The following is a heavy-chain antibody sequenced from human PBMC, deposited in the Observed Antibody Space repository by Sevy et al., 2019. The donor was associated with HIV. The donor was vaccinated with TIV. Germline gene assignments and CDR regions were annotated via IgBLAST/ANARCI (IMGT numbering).Heavy chain of an antibody. Sequence: ASVKVSCKASGYTFTGYYMHWIRQAPGQGLEWMGWINPNSGGTNYAQKFQGRVTMTRDTSISTADMDLSRLRSDDTAVYYGARGAKYARRTHNTRAVDIWGQGTMVTVSS. CDR3: ARGAKYARRTHNTRAVDI. CDR1: GYTFTGYY. D-gene: IGHD1-26*01. CDR2: INPNSGGT. V-gene: IGHV1-2*02. J-gene: IGHJ3*02.